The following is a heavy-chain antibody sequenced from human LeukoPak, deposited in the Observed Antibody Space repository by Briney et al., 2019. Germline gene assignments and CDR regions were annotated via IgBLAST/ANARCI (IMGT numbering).Heavy chain of an antibody. Sequence: PGRSLRLSCAASGFSFNTFAMHWVRQAPGKGLEWVTVISYDGKNKYSAVSVRGRFTISRDNSKNTLFLQMNSLRPEDTAVYYCARAPVRNFYDRSLLPNYGLDVWGQGTTVTVS. CDR3: ARAPVRNFYDRSLLPNYGLDV. CDR2: ISYDGKNK. CDR1: GFSFNTFA. D-gene: IGHD3-22*01. V-gene: IGHV3-30*03. J-gene: IGHJ6*02.